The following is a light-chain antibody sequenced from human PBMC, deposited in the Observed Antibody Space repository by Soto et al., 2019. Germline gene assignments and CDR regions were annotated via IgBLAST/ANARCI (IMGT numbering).Light chain of an antibody. J-gene: IGKJ4*01. V-gene: IGKV3-20*01. CDR3: QQYGGSPLT. CDR2: GAS. CDR1: QSITNNF. Sequence: EIVLTQSPGTLSLSPGEGATLSCRASQSITNNFLAWYQQKPGQAPRVLIYGASSRATGIPDRFSGSGSGADLTLTISRLEPEDFAVYYCQQYGGSPLTFGGGTKVE.